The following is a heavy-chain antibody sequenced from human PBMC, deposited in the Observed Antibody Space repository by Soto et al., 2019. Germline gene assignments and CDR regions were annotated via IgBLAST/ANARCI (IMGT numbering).Heavy chain of an antibody. CDR3: AREGWGYSMAEGYDY. V-gene: IGHV1-2*02. CDR2: INPNSGGT. D-gene: IGHD6-13*01. Sequence: QVQLVQSGAEVKKPGASVKVSCKASGYTFTGYYMHWVRQAPGQGLEWMGWINPNSGGTNYAQKFQGRVTMTRDTSISTAYMELSRLRSDDTAVYYCAREGWGYSMAEGYDYWGQGTLVTVSS. J-gene: IGHJ4*02. CDR1: GYTFTGYY.